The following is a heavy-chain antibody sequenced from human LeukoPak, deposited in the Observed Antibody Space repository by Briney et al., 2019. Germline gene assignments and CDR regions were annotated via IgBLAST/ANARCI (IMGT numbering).Heavy chain of an antibody. Sequence: KPSETLSLTCAVSGYSISSGYYWGWLRQPPGQAPAWIASIYHSGSTYYNPSLKGRVTIAVDASRNQFSLKLSSVTAADAAVYYCARDAYYYGSGSEFDYWGQGTLVTVSS. D-gene: IGHD3-10*01. CDR2: IYHSGST. CDR1: GYSISSGYY. V-gene: IGHV4-38-2*02. J-gene: IGHJ4*02. CDR3: ARDAYYYGSGSEFDY.